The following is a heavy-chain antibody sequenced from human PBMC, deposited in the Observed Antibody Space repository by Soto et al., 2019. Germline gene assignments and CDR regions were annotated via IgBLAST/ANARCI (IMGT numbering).Heavy chain of an antibody. J-gene: IGHJ4*02. D-gene: IGHD3-22*01. CDR2: IYYSGST. CDR3: ASSVYYYDSSGYYDY. V-gene: IGHV4-4*02. Sequence: PSETLSLTCAVSGFSISNNNWWTWVRQPPGKGLEWIGYIYYSGSTNYNPSLKSRVTISVDTSKNQFSLKLSSVTAADTAVYYCASSVYYYDSSGYYDYWGQGTLVTVSS. CDR1: GFSISNNNW.